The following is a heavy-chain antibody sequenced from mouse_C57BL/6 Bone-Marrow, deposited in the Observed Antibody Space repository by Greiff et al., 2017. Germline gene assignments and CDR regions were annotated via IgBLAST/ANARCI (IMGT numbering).Heavy chain of an antibody. CDR2: IYPRGGST. CDR3: AREYGSSYWYFDV. J-gene: IGHJ1*03. V-gene: IGHV1-85*01. Sequence: VKLVESGPELVKPGASVKLSCKASGYTFTSYDINWVKQRPGQGLEWIGWIYPRGGSTKYNEKFKGKATLTVDTYSSTAYMELHILTSEDSAVYCCAREYGSSYWYFDVWGTGTTVTVSS. CDR1: GYTFTSYD. D-gene: IGHD1-1*01.